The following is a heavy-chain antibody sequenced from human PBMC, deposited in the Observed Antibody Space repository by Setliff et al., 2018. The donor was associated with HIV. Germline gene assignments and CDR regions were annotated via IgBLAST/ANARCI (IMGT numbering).Heavy chain of an antibody. CDR3: ARYNWNPLGYRFDY. CDR1: GFTFSRSA. D-gene: IGHD1-20*01. Sequence: GSLRLSCAASGFTFSRSAVHWVRQAPGKGLEWVAVISNDGSNKFYAESVKGRFTISRDNAKNSLYLQMNSLRAEDTAVYYCARYNWNPLGYRFDYWGQGTLVTVSS. J-gene: IGHJ4*02. CDR2: ISNDGSNK. V-gene: IGHV3-30*07.